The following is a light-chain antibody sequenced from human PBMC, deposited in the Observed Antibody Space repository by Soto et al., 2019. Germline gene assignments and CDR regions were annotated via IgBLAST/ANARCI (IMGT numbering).Light chain of an antibody. CDR3: QQYANSPIT. J-gene: IGKJ5*01. V-gene: IGKV3-20*01. CDR2: AAS. Sequence: EIVLTQSPGTLSLSPGERATLSCRASQSVSGSSLAWYQQRPGQPPRLLIYAASRRATGIPVRFSGSGSETDFSLTISRLEPEDFAVYFCQQYANSPITFGQGTRLEIK. CDR1: QSVSGSS.